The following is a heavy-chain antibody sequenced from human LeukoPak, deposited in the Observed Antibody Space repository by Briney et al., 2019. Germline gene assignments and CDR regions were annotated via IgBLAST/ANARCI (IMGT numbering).Heavy chain of an antibody. Sequence: ASVKVSCKASGYTFTGYYMHWVRQAPGQGLEWMGWINPNSGGTKYAQKFQGRVTMTRDTSISTAYMEFSSLRFDDTALYYCARVPTATNGRFDPWGQGTLVSVSS. V-gene: IGHV1-2*02. CDR2: INPNSGGT. CDR1: GYTFTGYY. D-gene: IGHD1/OR15-1a*01. J-gene: IGHJ5*02. CDR3: ARVPTATNGRFDP.